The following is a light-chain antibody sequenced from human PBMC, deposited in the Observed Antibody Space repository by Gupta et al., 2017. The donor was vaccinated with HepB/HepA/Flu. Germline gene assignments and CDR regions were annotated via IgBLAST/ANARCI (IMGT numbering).Light chain of an antibody. CDR3: QQYDSNPLFT. V-gene: IGKV4-1*01. Sequence: DIVLTQTPDSLAVSLDERATINCKSSQSGLDKSMNKNYIAWYQQKSGQPPRLLIYWASTREAGVPDRFSGSGYGKEFTLTISSRQEEDVAVYYCQQYDSNPLFTFGHGTKVVIK. CDR1: QSGLDKSMNKNY. CDR2: WAS. J-gene: IGKJ3*01.